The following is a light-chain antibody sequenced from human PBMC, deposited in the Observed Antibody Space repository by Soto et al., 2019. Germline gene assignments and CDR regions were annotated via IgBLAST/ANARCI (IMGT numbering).Light chain of an antibody. Sequence: QSVLTQPPSASGSPGQSVTISCTGTSSDVGGYNYVSWYQQHPGKVPKLMIYEVSKRPSGVPDRFSGSKSGNTASLTVSGLQPEDEADYYCSSYAGSNKSVFGTGTKVTV. V-gene: IGLV2-8*01. CDR1: SSDVGGYNY. CDR3: SSYAGSNKSV. CDR2: EVS. J-gene: IGLJ1*01.